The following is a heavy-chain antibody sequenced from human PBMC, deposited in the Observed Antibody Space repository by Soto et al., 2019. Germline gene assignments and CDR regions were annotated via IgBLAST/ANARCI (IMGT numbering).Heavy chain of an antibody. Sequence: PSQTLSLTCTVSGGSISSYYWSWFRQPPGKGLEWIGYIHHSGSTSYNPSLKSRVTMSVDTSKNQFSLKVNSVTAADTALYYCARQGFGQLTGLVDVWGAGTTVTVSS. D-gene: IGHD1-20*01. V-gene: IGHV4-59*08. CDR3: ARQGFGQLTGLVDV. CDR1: GGSISSYY. CDR2: IHHSGST. J-gene: IGHJ6*02.